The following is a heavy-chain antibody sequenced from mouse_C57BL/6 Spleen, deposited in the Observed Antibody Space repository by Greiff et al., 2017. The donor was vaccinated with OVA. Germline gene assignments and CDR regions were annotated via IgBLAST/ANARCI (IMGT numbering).Heavy chain of an antibody. CDR3: AYGSSHYAMDY. J-gene: IGHJ4*01. CDR1: GYAFSSYW. D-gene: IGHD1-1*01. V-gene: IGHV1-80*01. Sequence: VQLQQSGAELVKPGASVKISCKASGYAFSSYWMNWVKQRPGKGLEWIGQIYPGDGDTNYNGKFKGKATLTADKSSSTAYMQLSSLTSEDSAVYFCAYGSSHYAMDYWGQGTSVTVSS. CDR2: IYPGDGDT.